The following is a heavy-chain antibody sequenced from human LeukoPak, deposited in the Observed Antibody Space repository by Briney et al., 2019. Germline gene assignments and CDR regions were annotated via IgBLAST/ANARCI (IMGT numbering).Heavy chain of an antibody. Sequence: GGSLRLSCEGSGFTFSNYWMGWVRQAPGKGLQWVANIKTDGSEKYYVDSVKGRFTISRDNAKNSLYLQMNSLRAEDTAVCYCATSMGGGNIDYWGQGALVTVSS. D-gene: IGHD3-16*01. V-gene: IGHV3-7*01. CDR3: ATSMGGGNIDY. J-gene: IGHJ4*02. CDR2: IKTDGSEK. CDR1: GFTFSNYW.